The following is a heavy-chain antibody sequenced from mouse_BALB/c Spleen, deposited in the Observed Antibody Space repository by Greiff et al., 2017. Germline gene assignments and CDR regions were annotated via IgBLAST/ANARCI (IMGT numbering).Heavy chain of an antibody. V-gene: IGHV5-12-2*01. CDR1: GFTFSSYT. D-gene: IGHD4-1*01. J-gene: IGHJ3*01. CDR3: ARPGMGPWFAY. CDR2: ISNGGGST. Sequence: EVKLVESGGGLVKPGGSLKLSCAASGFTFSSYTMSWVRQTPEKRLEWVAYISNGGGSTYYPDTVKGRFTISRDNAKNTLYLQMSSLKSEDTAMYYCARPGMGPWFAYWGQGTLVTVSA.